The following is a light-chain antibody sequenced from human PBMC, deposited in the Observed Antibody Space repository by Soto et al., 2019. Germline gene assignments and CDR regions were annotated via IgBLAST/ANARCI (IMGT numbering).Light chain of an antibody. J-gene: IGKJ4*01. CDR1: QGISNY. CDR2: AAS. Sequence: DIQLTQSPSFLPASVGDRVTITGRASQGISNYLAWYQQKPGKAPGLLMYAASTLQRGVSSRFSGSGSVTEFTLTISNLQPEHFANYCYQQFHSYPLTFGARTKVDIQ. CDR3: QQFHSYPLT. V-gene: IGKV1-9*01.